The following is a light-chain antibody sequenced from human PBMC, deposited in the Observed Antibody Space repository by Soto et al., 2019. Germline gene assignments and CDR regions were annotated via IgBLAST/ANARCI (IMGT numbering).Light chain of an antibody. J-gene: IGKJ1*01. V-gene: IGKV3-15*01. CDR2: GTS. Sequence: EIVLTQSPGTLSLSPGERATLSCRASQSVSSKLAWYQQKPGQAPRLLIYGTSTRATGIPARFSGSGSGTEFTLTISRLQSEDSAVYYCQQFNNWPPWTFGQGTKVDIK. CDR1: QSVSSK. CDR3: QQFNNWPPWT.